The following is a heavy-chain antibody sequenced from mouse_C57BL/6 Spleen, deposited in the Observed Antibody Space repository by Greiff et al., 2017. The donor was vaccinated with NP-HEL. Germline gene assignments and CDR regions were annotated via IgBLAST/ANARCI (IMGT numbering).Heavy chain of an antibody. Sequence: QVQLQQSGAELVRPGASVTLSCKASGYTFTDYEMHWVKQTPVHGLEWIGAIDPETGGTAYNQKFKGKAILTADKSSSTAYMELRSLTSEDSAVYYCTRKTVRGDYYAMDYWGQGTSVTVSS. V-gene: IGHV1-15*01. D-gene: IGHD4-1*01. J-gene: IGHJ4*01. CDR1: GYTFTDYE. CDR2: IDPETGGT. CDR3: TRKTVRGDYYAMDY.